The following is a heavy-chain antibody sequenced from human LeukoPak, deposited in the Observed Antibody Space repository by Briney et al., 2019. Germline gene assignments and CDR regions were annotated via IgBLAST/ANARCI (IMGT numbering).Heavy chain of an antibody. J-gene: IGHJ6*02. CDR3: ATRITMVRGPIPISSPSYYYYYGMDV. Sequence: SETLSLTCAVYGGSFSGYYWGWIRQPPGKGLEWIGSIYYSGSTYYNPSLKSRVTISVDTSKNQFSLKLSSVTAADTAVYYCATRITMVRGPIPISSPSYYYYYGMDVWGQGTTVTVSS. CDR1: GGSFSGYY. CDR2: IYYSGST. D-gene: IGHD3-10*01. V-gene: IGHV4-39*01.